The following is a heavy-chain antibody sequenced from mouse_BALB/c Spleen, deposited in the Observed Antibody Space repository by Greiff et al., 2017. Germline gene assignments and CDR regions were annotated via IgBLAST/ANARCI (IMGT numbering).Heavy chain of an antibody. J-gene: IGHJ4*01. CDR3: ARVYYYGSSYVYYAMDY. Sequence: QVQLKESGPGLVAPSQSLSITCTVSGFSLTSYGVHWVRQPPGKGLEWLGVIWAGGSTNYNSALMSRLSISKDNSKSQVFLKMNSLQTDDTAMYYCARVYYYGSSYVYYAMDYWGQGTSVTVSS. D-gene: IGHD1-1*01. CDR2: IWAGGST. V-gene: IGHV2-9*02. CDR1: GFSLTSYG.